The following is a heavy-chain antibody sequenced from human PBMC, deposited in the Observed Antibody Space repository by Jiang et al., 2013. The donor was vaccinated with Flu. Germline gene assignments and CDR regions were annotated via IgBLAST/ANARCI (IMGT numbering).Heavy chain of an antibody. CDR1: GYTFTGYY. J-gene: IGHJ4*02. Sequence: GAEVKKPGASVKVSCKASGYTFTGYYMHWVRQAPGQGLEWMGWINPNSGGTNYAQKFQGRVTMTRDTSISTAYMELSRLRSDDTAVYYCASEEVGLGYSYGYEEASDYWGQGTLVTVSS. D-gene: IGHD5-18*01. CDR2: INPNSGGT. V-gene: IGHV1-2*02. CDR3: ASEEVGLGYSYGYEEASDY.